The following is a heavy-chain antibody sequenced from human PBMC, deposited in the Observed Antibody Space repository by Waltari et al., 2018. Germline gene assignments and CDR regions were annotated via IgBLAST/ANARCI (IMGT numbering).Heavy chain of an antibody. V-gene: IGHV4-39*07. CDR3: ARGGGDGYNYEYFDY. J-gene: IGHJ4*02. CDR1: GGSISSSSYY. D-gene: IGHD5-12*01. CDR2: IDYSGST. Sequence: QLQLQESGPGLVKPSETLSLTCTVSGGSISSSSYYWGWIRQPPGKGLEWIGSIDYSGSTYYNPSLKSRVTISVDTSKNQFSLKLSSVTAADTAVYYCARGGGDGYNYEYFDYWGQGTLVTVSS.